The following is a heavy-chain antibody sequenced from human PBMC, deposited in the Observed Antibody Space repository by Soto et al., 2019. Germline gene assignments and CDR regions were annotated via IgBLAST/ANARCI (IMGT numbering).Heavy chain of an antibody. CDR2: IYYSGST. V-gene: IGHV4-39*01. J-gene: IGHJ4*02. CDR3: ARRQSSSWYGL. CDR1: GVSISSSIYY. D-gene: IGHD6-13*01. Sequence: PSETLSLTCTVSGVSISSSIYYWGWIRQPPGKGLEWIGSIYYSGSTYYNPSLKSRVTISVDTSKNQFSLKLSSVTAADTVVYYCARRQSSSWYGLWGQGTLVTV.